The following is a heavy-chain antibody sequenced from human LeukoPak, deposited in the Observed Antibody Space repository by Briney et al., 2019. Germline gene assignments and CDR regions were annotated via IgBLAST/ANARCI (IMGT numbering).Heavy chain of an antibody. CDR3: ARDFFGGYCSGGSCYPPDAFDI. CDR1: GFTFSSYG. D-gene: IGHD2-15*01. V-gene: IGHV3-48*01. CDR2: ISSSSSTI. J-gene: IGHJ3*02. Sequence: GGSLRLSCAASGFTFSSYGMNWVRQAPGKGLEWVSYISSSSSTIYYADSVKGRFTISRDNAKNSLYLQMNSLRAEDTAVYYCARDFFGGYCSGGSCYPPDAFDIWGQGTMVTVSS.